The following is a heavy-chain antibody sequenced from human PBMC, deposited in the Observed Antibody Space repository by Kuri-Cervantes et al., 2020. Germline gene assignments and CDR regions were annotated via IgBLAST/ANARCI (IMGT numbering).Heavy chain of an antibody. V-gene: IGHV3-66*01. D-gene: IGHD5-18*01. CDR3: ARVLYSYGYESPFDY. J-gene: IGHJ4*02. Sequence: GGSLRLSCEASGFTVSSNYMSWVRQAPGKGLEWGSVIYSGGRTYNADSVQCRFTIFRDNSKNTLYLQMNSLRAEETAVYYCARVLYSYGYESPFDYWGQGTLVTVSS. CDR2: IYSGGRT. CDR1: GFTVSSNY.